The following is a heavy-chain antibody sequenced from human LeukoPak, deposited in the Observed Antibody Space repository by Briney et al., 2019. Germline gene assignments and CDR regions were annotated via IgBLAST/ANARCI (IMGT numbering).Heavy chain of an antibody. D-gene: IGHD3-3*01. CDR2: IWYDGSNK. Sequence: GGSLRLSCAASGLTFSSYGMHWVRQAPGKGLEWVAVIWYDGSNKYYADSVKGRFTISRDNSKNTLYLQMNSLRAEDTAVYYCAREPPYDFWSGYYKFLDYWGQGTLVTVSS. CDR3: AREPPYDFWSGYYKFLDY. J-gene: IGHJ4*02. CDR1: GLTFSSYG. V-gene: IGHV3-33*01.